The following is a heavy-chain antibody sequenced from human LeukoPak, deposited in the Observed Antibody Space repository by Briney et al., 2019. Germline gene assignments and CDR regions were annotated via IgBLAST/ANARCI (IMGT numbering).Heavy chain of an antibody. V-gene: IGHV3-23*01. CDR3: AKMGWTVYDYTNY. Sequence: PGGSLRLSCAASGITFSRYAMSWVRQAPGKGLEWVSVISDSGADTYYTDSVKGRFTISRDSSKNTLYLQMNSLRADDTAVYYCAKMGWTVYDYTNYWGQGTLVTVSS. CDR2: ISDSGADT. J-gene: IGHJ4*02. CDR1: GITFSRYA. D-gene: IGHD5/OR15-5a*01.